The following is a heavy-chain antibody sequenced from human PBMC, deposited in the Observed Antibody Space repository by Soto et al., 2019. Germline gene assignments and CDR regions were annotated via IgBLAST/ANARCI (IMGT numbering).Heavy chain of an antibody. Sequence: EVQLLESGGGLVQPGGSLRLSCAASGFTFSSYAMSWVRQAPGKGLEWVSAISGSGGSTYYADSVKGRFTISRDNSKNTLYLQMNSLRAEDTDVYYCAIRYYYDSSGYYLYWGQGTLVTVSS. CDR3: AIRYYYDSSGYYLY. J-gene: IGHJ4*02. V-gene: IGHV3-23*01. CDR2: ISGSGGST. D-gene: IGHD3-22*01. CDR1: GFTFSSYA.